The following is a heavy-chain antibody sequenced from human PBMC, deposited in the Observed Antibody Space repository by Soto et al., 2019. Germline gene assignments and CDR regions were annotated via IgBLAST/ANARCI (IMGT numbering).Heavy chain of an antibody. J-gene: IGHJ5*02. CDR2: IYYSGST. D-gene: IGHD3-3*01. CDR3: ARDPGSGYDFWSGYWFDP. V-gene: IGHV4-59*01. Sequence: SETLSLTCTVSGGPIRSYYWSWIRQPPGKGLEWIGYIYYSGSTNYNSSLKSRVTISIDTSKNQFSLKLTSVTAADTAVYYCARDPGSGYDFWSGYWFDPWGQGTLVTVSS. CDR1: GGPIRSYY.